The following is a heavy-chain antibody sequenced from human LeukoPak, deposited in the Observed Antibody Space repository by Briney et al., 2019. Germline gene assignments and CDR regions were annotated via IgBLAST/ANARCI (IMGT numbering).Heavy chain of an antibody. Sequence: SSETLSLTCTVSGGSISTYYWSWIRQPPGKGLEWIGYIYYSGSTNYNPSLKSRVTISVDTSKNQFSLKLSSVTAADTAVYYCARMGGARVYYYGMDVWGQGTTVTVSS. CDR3: ARMGGARVYYYGMDV. CDR2: IYYSGST. J-gene: IGHJ6*02. D-gene: IGHD3-16*01. CDR1: GGSISTYY. V-gene: IGHV4-59*12.